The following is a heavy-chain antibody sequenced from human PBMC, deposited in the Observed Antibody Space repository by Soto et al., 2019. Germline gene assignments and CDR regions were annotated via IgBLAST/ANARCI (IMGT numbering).Heavy chain of an antibody. J-gene: IGHJ6*02. CDR3: AKGLLIMVRKVIIPPQYYYGMDV. CDR2: ISGSGGIT. V-gene: IGHV3-23*01. CDR1: GFTFGDHA. Sequence: PVGSLRLSCAASGFTFGDHAMSWVRQAPGKGLEGVSVISGSGGITYYEDSVKGRFTISRDNAKNTLYLQMNSLRAEDTAVYYCAKGLLIMVRKVIIPPQYYYGMDVWGQGTTVTVSS. D-gene: IGHD3-10*01.